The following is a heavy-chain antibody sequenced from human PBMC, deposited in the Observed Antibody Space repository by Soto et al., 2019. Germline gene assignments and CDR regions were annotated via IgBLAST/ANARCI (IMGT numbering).Heavy chain of an antibody. J-gene: IGHJ5*02. V-gene: IGHV2-70*17. Sequence: VSGPTLVNPTQTLTLTCTFSGFSLNTNGISVSWIRQPPGKALEWLARIDWDDDEFYSTSLKTRLTISKDTSKNQVALTMTNMDPVDTATYFCARVRVMGIAPADTGALGGFDPWGQGTLVTVSS. CDR3: ARVRVMGIAPADTGALGGFDP. CDR1: GFSLNTNGIS. D-gene: IGHD6-13*01. CDR2: IDWDDDE.